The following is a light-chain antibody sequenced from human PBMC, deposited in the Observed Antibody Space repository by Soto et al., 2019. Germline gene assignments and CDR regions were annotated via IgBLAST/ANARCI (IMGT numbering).Light chain of an antibody. Sequence: QSALTQPASVSGSLGQSITISCTGTSSDVGGYTYVSWYQQHPGTAPKLMIYEVSNRPSGVSNRFSGSKSGNTASLTISGVQPEDEADYYCNSYTGTNTLYVFGTGTKVTVL. CDR3: NSYTGTNTLYV. CDR2: EVS. V-gene: IGLV2-14*01. CDR1: SSDVGGYTY. J-gene: IGLJ1*01.